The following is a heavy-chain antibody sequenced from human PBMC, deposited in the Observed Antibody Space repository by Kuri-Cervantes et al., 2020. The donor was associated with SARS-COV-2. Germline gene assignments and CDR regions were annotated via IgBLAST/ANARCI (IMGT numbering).Heavy chain of an antibody. V-gene: IGHV3-23*01. Sequence: GGSLRLSCAASGFTYSSYAMSWVRQAPGKGLEWVSAISGSGGSTYYADSVKGRFTISRDNSKNTRYLQMNSLRAEDTAVYYCAKHSSSWYVLPLSYWGQGTLVTVSS. J-gene: IGHJ4*02. CDR1: GFTYSSYA. D-gene: IGHD6-13*01. CDR3: AKHSSSWYVLPLSY. CDR2: ISGSGGST.